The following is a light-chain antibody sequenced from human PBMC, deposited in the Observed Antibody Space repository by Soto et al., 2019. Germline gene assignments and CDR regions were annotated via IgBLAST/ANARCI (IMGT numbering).Light chain of an antibody. CDR3: QSYDSSLSAYV. CDR2: GNR. V-gene: IGLV1-40*01. CDR1: SANIGSDHD. Sequence: QSVLTHPPSVSAAPGQRVTISCTGCSANIGSDHDVHWYQQLPGTAPKLLIYGNRKRPSGVPDRFSGSKSGTSASLAITGLQDEDEADYYCQSYDSSLSAYVLGGGNKVTGL. J-gene: IGLJ1*01.